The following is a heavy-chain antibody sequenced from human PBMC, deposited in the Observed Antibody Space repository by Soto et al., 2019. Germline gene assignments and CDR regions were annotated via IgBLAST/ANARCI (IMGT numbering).Heavy chain of an antibody. Sequence: SGTLSLTCAVCGGCISGYYWTWIRQPPGKELEWIGYIHYSGNTNYNPSLKSRVTILVDTSKNQFSLKLSSVTAADTAVYYCARRMAAAGTWWFDPWGQGTLVTVSS. D-gene: IGHD6-13*01. CDR1: GGCISGYY. CDR2: IHYSGNT. V-gene: IGHV4-59*01. CDR3: ARRMAAAGTWWFDP. J-gene: IGHJ5*02.